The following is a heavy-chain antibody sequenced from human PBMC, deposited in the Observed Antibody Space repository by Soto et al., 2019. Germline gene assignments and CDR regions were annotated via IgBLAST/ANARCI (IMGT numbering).Heavy chain of an antibody. Sequence: QVQLLESGGGVVQPGRSLRLSCAASGFTFSSYGMHWVRQAPGKGLEWVAVIWYDGSNKYYADSVKGRFTISRDNSKNTLYLQMNSLRAEDTAVYYCARDSGSGYYYGYFDLWGRGTLVTVSS. J-gene: IGHJ2*01. D-gene: IGHD3-22*01. V-gene: IGHV3-33*01. CDR1: GFTFSSYG. CDR3: ARDSGSGYYYGYFDL. CDR2: IWYDGSNK.